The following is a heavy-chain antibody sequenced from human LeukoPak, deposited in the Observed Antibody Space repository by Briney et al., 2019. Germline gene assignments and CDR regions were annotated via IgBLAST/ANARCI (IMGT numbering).Heavy chain of an antibody. Sequence: SETLSLTCTVSGYSISSGYYWGWIRQPPGKGLEWIGSIYHSGSTYYNPSLKSRVTISVDTSKNQFSLKLSSVTAADTAVYYCARVTTVTTSFHFDYWGQGTLVTVSS. CDR2: IYHSGST. V-gene: IGHV4-38-2*02. CDR3: ARVTTVTTSFHFDY. CDR1: GYSISSGYY. D-gene: IGHD4-17*01. J-gene: IGHJ4*02.